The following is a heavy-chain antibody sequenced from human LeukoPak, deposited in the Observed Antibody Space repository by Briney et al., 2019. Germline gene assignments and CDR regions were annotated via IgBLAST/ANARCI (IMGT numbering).Heavy chain of an antibody. V-gene: IGHV3-53*01. D-gene: IGHD2-15*01. CDR3: AKGSCYRDCFDP. Sequence: GGSLRLSCAASGFTVSNNYMSWVRQAPGKGLEWVSVIYSGGSTYYADSVKGRFTISRDNSKNTLYLQMNSLRAEDTAVYYCAKGSCYRDCFDPWGQGTLVTVSS. CDR1: GFTVSNNY. CDR2: IYSGGST. J-gene: IGHJ5*02.